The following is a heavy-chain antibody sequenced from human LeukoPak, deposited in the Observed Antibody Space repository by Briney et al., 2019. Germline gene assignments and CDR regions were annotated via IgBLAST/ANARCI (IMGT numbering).Heavy chain of an antibody. Sequence: GGSLRLSCASSGFAFSTYWLHWVRQAPGKGLECVSRINPDGITTTYADSVKGRFTISRDHAKNTLFLQMNSLRAEDTAGYYCAEDYYHGIDYWGQGTTITVSS. V-gene: IGHV3-74*01. CDR1: GFAFSTYW. CDR2: INPDGITT. J-gene: IGHJ6*02. CDR3: AEDYYHGIDY.